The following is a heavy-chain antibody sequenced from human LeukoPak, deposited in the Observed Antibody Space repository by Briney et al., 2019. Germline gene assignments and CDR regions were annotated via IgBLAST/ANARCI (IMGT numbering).Heavy chain of an antibody. CDR1: GYTFTSYY. D-gene: IGHD2-21*02. V-gene: IGHV1-46*01. Sequence: ASVKVSCTASGYTFTSYYMHWVRQAPGQGLEWMGIINPSGGSTSYAQKFQGRVAMTRDTSTSTVYMELSSLRSEDTAVYYCATLSHCGGDCYSDNYFDYWGQGTLVTVSS. J-gene: IGHJ4*02. CDR3: ATLSHCGGDCYSDNYFDY. CDR2: INPSGGST.